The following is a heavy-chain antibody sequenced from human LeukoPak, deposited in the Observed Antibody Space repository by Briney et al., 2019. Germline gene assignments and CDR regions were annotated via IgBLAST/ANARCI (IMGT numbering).Heavy chain of an antibody. CDR3: VRGGYRGFDYEY. J-gene: IGHJ4*02. V-gene: IGHV3-11*04. CDR2: ITTNGAST. Sequence: GGSLRLSCAASGFTVSSNYMTWIRQAPGKGLEWISYITTNGASTYYAASVKGRFTIFRDNAQNSLFLQMNSLRAEDTAVYYCVRGGYRGFDYEYWGQGTLVTVSS. CDR1: GFTVSSNY. D-gene: IGHD5-12*01.